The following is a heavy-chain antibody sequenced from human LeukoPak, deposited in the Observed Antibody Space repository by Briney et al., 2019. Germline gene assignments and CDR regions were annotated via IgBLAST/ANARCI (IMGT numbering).Heavy chain of an antibody. Sequence: GGSLRLSCAASGFNFSDYYMSWIRQAPGKGLEWVSYISSSGSTIYYAESVKGRITISRDNAKNSLYLQMNSLRAEDTAVYYCARDRGSSSSPNFDYWGQGTLVTVSS. V-gene: IGHV3-11*04. CDR2: ISSSGSTI. D-gene: IGHD6-6*01. CDR3: ARDRGSSSSPNFDY. CDR1: GFNFSDYY. J-gene: IGHJ4*02.